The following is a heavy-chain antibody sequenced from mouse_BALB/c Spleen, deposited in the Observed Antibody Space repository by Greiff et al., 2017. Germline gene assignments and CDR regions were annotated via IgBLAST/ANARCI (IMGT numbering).Heavy chain of an antibody. J-gene: IGHJ3*01. CDR1: GFNIKDTY. V-gene: IGHV14-3*02. CDR2: IDPANGNT. Sequence: EVKLMESGAELVKPGASVKLSCTASGFNIKDTYMHWVKQRPEQGLEWIGRIDPANGNTKYDPKFQGKATITADTSSNTAYLQLSSLTSEDTAVYYCADRLLFAYWGQGTLVTVSA. D-gene: IGHD1-1*01. CDR3: ADRLLFAY.